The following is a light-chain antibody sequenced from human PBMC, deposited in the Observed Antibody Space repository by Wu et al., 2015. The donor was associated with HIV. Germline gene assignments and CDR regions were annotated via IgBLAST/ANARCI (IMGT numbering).Light chain of an antibody. Sequence: DIQMTQSPSTLSASVGDRVTITCRASQSLSSCLAWYQQKPGKAPKLLIYKASSLESGSHQGSAAVDLGQNSLSPSAACSLMILLIYYCQQCKGTFGPGTKVD. CDR3: QQCKGT. J-gene: IGKJ3*01. CDR1: QSLSSC. V-gene: IGKV1-5*03. CDR2: KAS.